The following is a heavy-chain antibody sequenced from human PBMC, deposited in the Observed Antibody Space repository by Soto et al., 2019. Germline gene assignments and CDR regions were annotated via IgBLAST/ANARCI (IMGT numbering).Heavy chain of an antibody. CDR1: GFTFSSYA. J-gene: IGHJ4*02. CDR3: ASRPSPPSPRRTTVASGGGSGARIDY. CDR2: ISGSGGST. D-gene: IGHD4-17*01. Sequence: EVQLLESGGGLVQPGGSLRLSCAASGFTFSSYAMSWVRQAPGKGLEWVSAISGSGGSTYYADSVKGRFTISRDNSKNTRYLQMNGLRAEDTAVYYCASRPSPPSPRRTTVASGGGSGARIDYWGQGTLVTVSS. V-gene: IGHV3-23*01.